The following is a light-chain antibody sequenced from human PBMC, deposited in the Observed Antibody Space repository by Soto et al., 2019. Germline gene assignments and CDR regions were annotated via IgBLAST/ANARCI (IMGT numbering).Light chain of an antibody. CDR2: GAY. J-gene: IGKJ1*01. V-gene: IGKV3-20*01. CDR1: QTVNNNY. CDR3: QQYGSSPRT. Sequence: EIVLTQSPGTLSLSPGERATLSCRASQTVNNNYLAWYQQKLGQAPRLLIYGAYNRATGIPDRFSGSGSGADFTLTISRLEPEDFAVYYCQQYGSSPRTFGRGTRWKS.